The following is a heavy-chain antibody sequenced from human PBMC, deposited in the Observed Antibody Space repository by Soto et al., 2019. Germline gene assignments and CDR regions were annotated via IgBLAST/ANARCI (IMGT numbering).Heavy chain of an antibody. D-gene: IGHD6-13*01. CDR2: MNPNSGNT. Sequence: QVQLVQSGAEVKKPGASVKVSCKTSGYTFTNYDINWVRQAPGQGLEWMGWMNPNSGNTGYAQQFQGRVSMTGNTAISTAYMELSGLRSEDSGMYFCAKWGQGPASGPNFDFWGQGTLVTVSS. J-gene: IGHJ4*02. CDR1: GYTFTNYD. V-gene: IGHV1-8*01. CDR3: AKWGQGPASGPNFDF.